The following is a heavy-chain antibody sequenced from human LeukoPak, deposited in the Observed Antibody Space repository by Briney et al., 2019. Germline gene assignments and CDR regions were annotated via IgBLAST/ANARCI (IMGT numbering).Heavy chain of an antibody. J-gene: IGHJ2*01. CDR2: ISYGGGST. D-gene: IGHD5-24*01. CDR1: GFSISSYD. Sequence: GESLRLSCAASGFSISSYDMSWVRQAPGKGLEWVSAISYGGGSTYADSVKGRFTISRDNSRNTLYLQMNSLRAEDTAKYYCAKTIPYWYFDLWGRGTLVTVSS. V-gene: IGHV3-23*01. CDR3: AKTIPYWYFDL.